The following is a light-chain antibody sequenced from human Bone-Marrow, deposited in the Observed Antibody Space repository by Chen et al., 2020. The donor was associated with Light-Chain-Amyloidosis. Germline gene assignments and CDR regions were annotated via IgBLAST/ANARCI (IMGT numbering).Light chain of an antibody. V-gene: IGKV1-39*01. CDR2: ATL. J-gene: IGKJ4*01. CDR1: QSISNY. Sequence: DIQMTQSPRTLAASVEDRVTVTCWPRQSISNYLNWYQQIPGGAPKLLIYATLNLRTGVPSRFSGAGSGKQYTLTIAGLQPEDFGTYYCQQNHDLPITFGGGTRVEL. CDR3: QQNHDLPIT.